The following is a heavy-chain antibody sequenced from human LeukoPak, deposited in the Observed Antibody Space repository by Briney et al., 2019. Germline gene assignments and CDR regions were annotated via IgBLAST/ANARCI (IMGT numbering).Heavy chain of an antibody. Sequence: SETLSLTCTVSGGSISSHYWSWIRQPPGKGLEWIGYIYYSGSTNYNPSLKSRVTISVDTSKNQFSLKLSSVTAADTAVYYCARIYSSGWYSFDYWGQGTLVTVSS. J-gene: IGHJ4*02. CDR3: ARIYSSGWYSFDY. CDR2: IYYSGST. D-gene: IGHD6-19*01. V-gene: IGHV4-59*11. CDR1: GGSISSHY.